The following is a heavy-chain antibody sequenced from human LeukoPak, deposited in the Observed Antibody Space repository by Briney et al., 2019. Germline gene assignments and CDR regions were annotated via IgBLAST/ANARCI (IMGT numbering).Heavy chain of an antibody. Sequence: GASVQVSCRTSGYSFTSFYIHWLRQAPGQGFEWIGWSDPNTGATKYENFQGRVTMTTDTSIRTAYMDLTRLTSDDTAVYYCARANPYDNKGYSPELRYWGQRTLVTVSS. J-gene: IGHJ4*02. D-gene: IGHD3-10*01. CDR1: GYSFTSFY. CDR2: SDPNTGAT. V-gene: IGHV1-2*02. CDR3: ARANPYDNKGYSPELRY.